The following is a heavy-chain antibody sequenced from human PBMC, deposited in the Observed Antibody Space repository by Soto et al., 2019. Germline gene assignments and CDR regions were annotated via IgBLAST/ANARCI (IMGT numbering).Heavy chain of an antibody. CDR2: IIPVFNTA. CDR1: GGLFSRYA. J-gene: IGHJ1*01. Sequence: QERLVQAGAEVKTAGSSIKVSCKASGGLFSRYAISGVRQAPGQGLEWVGGIIPVFNTAYYAEKFQGRVTITADESTNKAYMELSSLKSDDTAMYYCARGGSGYVWFNEFWGQGTLVTVSS. D-gene: IGHD3-22*01. V-gene: IGHV1-69*01. CDR3: ARGGSGYVWFNEF.